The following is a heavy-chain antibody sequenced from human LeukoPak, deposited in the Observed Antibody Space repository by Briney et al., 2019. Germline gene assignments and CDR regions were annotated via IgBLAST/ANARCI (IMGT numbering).Heavy chain of an antibody. CDR1: GGSFSGYY. CDR3: ARGHSIVATIGEPEFDY. CDR2: INHSGST. J-gene: IGHJ4*02. D-gene: IGHD5-12*01. Sequence: PSETLSLTCAVHGGSFSGYYWSWIRQPPGKGLEWIGEINHSGSTNYNPSLKSRVTISVDTSKNQFSLKLSSVTAADTAVYYCARGHSIVATIGEPEFDYWGQGTLVTVSS. V-gene: IGHV4-34*01.